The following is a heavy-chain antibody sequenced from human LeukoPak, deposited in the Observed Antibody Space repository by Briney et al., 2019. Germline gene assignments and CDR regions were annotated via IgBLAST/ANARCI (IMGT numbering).Heavy chain of an antibody. CDR1: GYTFTSYD. D-gene: IGHD6-19*01. Sequence: ASVKVSCKASGYTFTSYDINWVRQATGQGLEWMGWMNPNSGNTGYAQKFQGRVTMTRNTSISTAYMELSSLRSEDTAVYYCARASIAVAGTGFDYWGQGTLVTVSS. V-gene: IGHV1-8*01. CDR2: MNPNSGNT. CDR3: ARASIAVAGTGFDY. J-gene: IGHJ4*02.